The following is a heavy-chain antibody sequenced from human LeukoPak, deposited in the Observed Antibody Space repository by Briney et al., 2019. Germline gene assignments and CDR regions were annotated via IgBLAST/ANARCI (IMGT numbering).Heavy chain of an antibody. J-gene: IGHJ4*02. CDR3: ARGGEDPVVYFVY. CDR1: RGSISSGGYD. Sequence: SETLSLTCTVSRGSISSGGYDWSWIRQHPGKGLEWIGYIYYSGSTYYNPSLKSRVTISVDTSKNQFSLKLSSVTAADTAVYYCARGGEDPVVYFVYWGQRTLVTVSS. D-gene: IGHD2-15*01. CDR2: IYYSGST. V-gene: IGHV4-30-4*08.